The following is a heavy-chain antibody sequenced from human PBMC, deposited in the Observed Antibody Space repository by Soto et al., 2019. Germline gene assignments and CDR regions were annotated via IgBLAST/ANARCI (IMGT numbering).Heavy chain of an antibody. CDR1: GYTLTSYG. J-gene: IGHJ6*03. CDR3: ARVEYVVVPAAISPGYYYYMDV. V-gene: IGHV1-18*01. Sequence: GASVKVSCKASGYTLTSYGISWGRQAPGQGLEWMGWISAYNGNTNYARKLQGRVTMTTDTSTSTAYMELRSLRSDDTAVYYCARVEYVVVPAAISPGYYYYMDVWGKGTTVTVSS. CDR2: ISAYNGNT. D-gene: IGHD2-2*01.